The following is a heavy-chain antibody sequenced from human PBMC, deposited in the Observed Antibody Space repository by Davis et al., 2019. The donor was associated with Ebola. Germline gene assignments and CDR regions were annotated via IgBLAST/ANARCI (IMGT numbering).Heavy chain of an antibody. CDR3: ARGKWFDP. CDR1: GGTFSSYT. CDR2: IIPVVDTK. V-gene: IGHV1-69*08. Sequence: SSVKVSCKASGGTFSSYTFSWVRQAPGQGLEWMGRIIPVVDTKDYAQKFQGRVTLTADKATNTAYMELSGLRFDDTAVYYCARGKWFDPWGQGTLVSVTS. J-gene: IGHJ5*02.